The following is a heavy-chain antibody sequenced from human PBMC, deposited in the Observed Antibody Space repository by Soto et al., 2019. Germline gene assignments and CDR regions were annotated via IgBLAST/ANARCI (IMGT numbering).Heavy chain of an antibody. V-gene: IGHV1-46*01. Sequence: QVQLVQSGAEVKKPGASVKVSCKASGYTFTSYYMHWERQDPGQGLEWMGIINPSGGNTSYAQKFQGRVTMTSDSSPSTVDMELGSPGSEDSAVYYCAGGGYGGNSDSLAEYFQHWGQGTLVIVSS. J-gene: IGHJ1*01. CDR1: GYTFTSYY. CDR3: AGGGYGGNSDSLAEYFQH. D-gene: IGHD2-15*01. CDR2: INPSGGNT.